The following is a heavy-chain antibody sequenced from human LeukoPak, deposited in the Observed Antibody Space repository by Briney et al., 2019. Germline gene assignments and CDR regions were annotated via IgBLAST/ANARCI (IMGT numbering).Heavy chain of an antibody. CDR2: ISYDGSNK. CDR1: GFTFSSYA. Sequence: GGSLRLSCAASGFTFSSYAMHWVRRAPGKGLEWVAVISYDGSNKYYADSVKGRFTISRDNSKNTLYLQMNSLRAEDTAVYYCARDGALRGVIIFYFDYWGQGTLVTVST. V-gene: IGHV3-30*04. J-gene: IGHJ4*02. D-gene: IGHD3-10*01. CDR3: ARDGALRGVIIFYFDY.